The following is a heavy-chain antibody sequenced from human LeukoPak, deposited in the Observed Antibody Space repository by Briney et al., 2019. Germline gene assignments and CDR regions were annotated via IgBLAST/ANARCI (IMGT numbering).Heavy chain of an antibody. D-gene: IGHD2-2*02. CDR3: ARQAYCSSTSCYKLDQ. Sequence: SETLSLTCTVSGGSISSSSYYWGWIRQPPGKGLEWIGSIYYSGSTYYNPSLKSRVTISVDTSKNQFSLRLNSMTAADTSVYYCARQAYCSSTSCYKLDQWGQGTLVTVSS. CDR1: GGSISSSSYY. CDR2: IYYSGST. V-gene: IGHV4-39*01. J-gene: IGHJ4*02.